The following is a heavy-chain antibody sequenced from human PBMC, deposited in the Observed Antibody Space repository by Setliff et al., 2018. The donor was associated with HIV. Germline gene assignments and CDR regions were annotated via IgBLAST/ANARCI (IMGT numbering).Heavy chain of an antibody. V-gene: IGHV4-38-2*01. Sequence: SETLSLTCALSGYSISNGYYWGWIRQPSGKGLEWIGSIYHSGSTFYNPSLRSRVTISVDTSQDQFSLRLTSVTAVDTAVYYCAARNSDNPTRHFDYWGQGTLVTVSS. CDR3: AARNSDNPTRHFDY. CDR2: IYHSGST. J-gene: IGHJ4*02. CDR1: GYSISNGYY. D-gene: IGHD1-1*01.